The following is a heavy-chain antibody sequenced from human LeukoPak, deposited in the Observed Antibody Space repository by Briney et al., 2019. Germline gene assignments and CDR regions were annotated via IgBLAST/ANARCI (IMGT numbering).Heavy chain of an antibody. J-gene: IGHJ1*01. CDR2: INPSGGST. CDR1: GYTFTSYY. D-gene: IGHD3-22*01. V-gene: IGHV1-46*01. Sequence: ASVKVSCKASGYTFTSYYMHWVRQAPGQGLEWMGIINPSGGSTSYAQKFQGRVTMTRDTSISTAYMELSRLRSDDTAVYYCARVLYYYDSSGYYPIEYFQHWGQGTLVTVSS. CDR3: ARVLYYYDSSGYYPIEYFQH.